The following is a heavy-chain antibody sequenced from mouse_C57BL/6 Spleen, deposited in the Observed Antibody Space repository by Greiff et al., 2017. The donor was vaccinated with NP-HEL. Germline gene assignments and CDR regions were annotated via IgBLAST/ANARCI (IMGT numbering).Heavy chain of an antibody. CDR2: IWSGGST. V-gene: IGHV2-2*01. CDR1: GFSLTSSG. CDR3: ARDGYYEYFDV. Sequence: QVQLKQSGPGLVQPSPSLSITCTVSGFSLTSSGVHWVRQSPGKGLEWLGVIWSGGSTDYNAAFISRLSISKDNYKVHVFFKLNSLQADETAIYCCARDGYYEYFDVWGTGTTVTVSS. D-gene: IGHD2-3*01. J-gene: IGHJ1*03.